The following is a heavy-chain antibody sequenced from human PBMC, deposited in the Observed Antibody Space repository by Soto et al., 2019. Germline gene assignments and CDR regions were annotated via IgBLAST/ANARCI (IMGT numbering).Heavy chain of an antibody. D-gene: IGHD6-19*01. Sequence: SETLSLTCRFSVGSISDTIYYWGWFRQSPGKGLEWIGSIHYSGTTQFHPSLKTRVTISVDTSKNEFSLRLRSVTAADTAVYFCARHLKAVAAAMAYGGQGPPVTVS. CDR2: IHYSGTT. CDR1: VGSISDTIYY. V-gene: IGHV4-39*01. CDR3: ARHLKAVAAAMAY. J-gene: IGHJ4*02.